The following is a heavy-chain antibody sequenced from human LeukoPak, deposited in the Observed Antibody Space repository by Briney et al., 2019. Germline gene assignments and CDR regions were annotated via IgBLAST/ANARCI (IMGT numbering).Heavy chain of an antibody. J-gene: IGHJ4*02. CDR2: ISSSGSTI. V-gene: IGHV3-48*03. Sequence: GGSLRLSCAASGFTFSSYEMNWVRQAPGKGLEWVSYISSSGSTIYYADSVKGRFTISRDNAKNSLYLQMNSLRAEDTAVYYCARVEYSGYDYNEVLGYFDYWGQGTLVTVSS. CDR1: GFTFSSYE. CDR3: ARVEYSGYDYNEVLGYFDY. D-gene: IGHD5-12*01.